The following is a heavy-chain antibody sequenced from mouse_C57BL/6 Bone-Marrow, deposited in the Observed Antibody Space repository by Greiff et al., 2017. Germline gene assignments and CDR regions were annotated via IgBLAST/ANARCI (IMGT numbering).Heavy chain of an antibody. V-gene: IGHV1-9*01. Sequence: QVQLKQSGAELMKPGASVKLSCKATGYTFTGYWLEWVKQRPGHGLEWIGEILPGSGSTNYNEKLTGKATFTADTSSNTAYMQLSRLTTEDSAIYYCARVDYYYGSRAWFAYWGQGTLVTVSA. D-gene: IGHD1-1*01. CDR2: ILPGSGST. J-gene: IGHJ3*01. CDR3: ARVDYYYGSRAWFAY. CDR1: GYTFTGYW.